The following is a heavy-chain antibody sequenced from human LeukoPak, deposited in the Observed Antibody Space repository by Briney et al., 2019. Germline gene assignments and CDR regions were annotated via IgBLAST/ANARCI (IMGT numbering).Heavy chain of an antibody. CDR1: GGSISSSSYY. CDR3: ARRSGKGSSVNY. Sequence: SETLSLTCTVSGGSISSSSYYWSWIRQPPGKGLEWIGEINHSGSTNYNPSLKSRVTISVDTSKNQFSLKLSSVTAADTAVYYCARRSGKGSSVNYWGQGTLVTVSS. J-gene: IGHJ4*02. V-gene: IGHV4-39*07. D-gene: IGHD1-26*01. CDR2: INHSGST.